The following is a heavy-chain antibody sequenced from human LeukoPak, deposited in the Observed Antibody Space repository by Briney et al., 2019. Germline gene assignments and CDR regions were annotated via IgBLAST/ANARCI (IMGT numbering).Heavy chain of an antibody. CDR1: GFTFSSYG. Sequence: QPGRSLRLSCAASGFTFSSYGMHWVRQAPGKGLEWVAVISYDGSNKYYADSVKGRFTISRDNSKNTLYLQMNSLRAEDTAVYYCAKDACSGGSCYPIDLFDYWGQGTLVTVSS. D-gene: IGHD2-15*01. J-gene: IGHJ4*02. CDR2: ISYDGSNK. V-gene: IGHV3-30*18. CDR3: AKDACSGGSCYPIDLFDY.